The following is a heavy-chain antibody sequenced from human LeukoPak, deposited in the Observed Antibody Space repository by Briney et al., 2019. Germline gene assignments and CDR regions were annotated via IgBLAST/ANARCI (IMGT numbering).Heavy chain of an antibody. V-gene: IGHV4-59*02. CDR1: GGSVSDYY. Sequence: SETLSLTCTVSGGSVSDYYWSWIRQSPGKGLEWIGYIYYTGSSSYNPSLRSRVTISADTSKNQFSLKLGSVTAADTAVYYCAREEALGSGRFDYWGQGTLVTVSS. CDR3: AREEALGSGRFDY. J-gene: IGHJ4*02. D-gene: IGHD1-26*01. CDR2: IYYTGSS.